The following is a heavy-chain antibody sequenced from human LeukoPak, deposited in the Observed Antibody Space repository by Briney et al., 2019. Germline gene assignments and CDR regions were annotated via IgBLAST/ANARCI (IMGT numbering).Heavy chain of an antibody. CDR3: ARAGELMARNWFDP. CDR1: GGSISSSSYY. D-gene: IGHD2-8*01. Sequence: SETLSLTXTVSGGSISSSSYYWGWIRQPPGEGLEWIGSIYYSGSTYYNPSLKSRVTISVDTSKNQFSLKLSSVTAADTAVYYCARAGELMARNWFDPWGQGTLVTVSS. V-gene: IGHV4-39*01. J-gene: IGHJ5*02. CDR2: IYYSGST.